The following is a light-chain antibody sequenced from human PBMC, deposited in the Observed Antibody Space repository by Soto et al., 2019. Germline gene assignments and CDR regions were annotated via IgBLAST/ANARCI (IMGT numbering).Light chain of an antibody. CDR2: QVT. CDR1: TRDIAGYNY. Sequence: QSALTQPASVSGSLGQSITISCTGTTRDIAGYNYISWYQQLPGKAPKLMIYQVTIRPSGISNRFSGSKSGNTASLTISGLQAEDEADYYCTSFSSSTSLYVVGTGTKVT. CDR3: TSFSSSTSLYV. J-gene: IGLJ1*01. V-gene: IGLV2-14*01.